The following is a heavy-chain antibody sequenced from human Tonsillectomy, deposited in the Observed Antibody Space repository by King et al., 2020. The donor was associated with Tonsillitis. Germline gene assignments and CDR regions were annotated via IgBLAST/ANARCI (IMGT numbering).Heavy chain of an antibody. Sequence: VQLVESGGGLVQPGRSLRLSCAASGCRFDDYAMHWVRQAPGKGLEWVSGISWNSGSIGYADSVKGRFTISRDNVKNSLYLQMNSLRADDTALYYCAKILTGYYHAFDIWGQGTMVTVSS. CDR2: ISWNSGSI. CDR3: AKILTGYYHAFDI. V-gene: IGHV3-9*01. J-gene: IGHJ3*02. D-gene: IGHD3-9*01. CDR1: GCRFDDYA.